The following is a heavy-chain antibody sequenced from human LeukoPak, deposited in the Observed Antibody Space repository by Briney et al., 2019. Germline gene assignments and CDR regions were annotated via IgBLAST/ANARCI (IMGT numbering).Heavy chain of an antibody. CDR2: ISWNSGTL. CDR3: AKSDSAGSTYALDI. CDR1: GFTFEDYA. V-gene: IGHV3-9*01. Sequence: SLRLSCAAFGFTFEDYAMYWVRQVPGKGLEWVSDISWNSGTLGYADSVKGRFTSSRDNAKKSLYLQMNSLRPEDTAMYYCAKSDSAGSTYALDIWGQGTLVTVSS. J-gene: IGHJ3*02. D-gene: IGHD1-1*01.